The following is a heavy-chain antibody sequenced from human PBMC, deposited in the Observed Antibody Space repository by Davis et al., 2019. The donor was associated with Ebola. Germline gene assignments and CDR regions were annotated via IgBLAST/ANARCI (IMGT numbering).Heavy chain of an antibody. Sequence: GESLKISCQGSGYSFTSYWIGWVRQMPGKGLEWMGIIYPGDSDTRYSPSFQGQVTISADKSISTAYLQWSSLKASDTAMYYCARSLSIAADNYYYYGMDVWGQGTTVTVSS. V-gene: IGHV5-51*01. CDR1: GYSFTSYW. D-gene: IGHD6-25*01. J-gene: IGHJ6*02. CDR2: IYPGDSDT. CDR3: ARSLSIAADNYYYYGMDV.